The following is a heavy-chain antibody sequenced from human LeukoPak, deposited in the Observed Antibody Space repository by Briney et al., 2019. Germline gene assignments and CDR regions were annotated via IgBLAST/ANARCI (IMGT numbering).Heavy chain of an antibody. CDR3: ARGGGSGWYVGPLDYYYYGMDV. Sequence: ASVKVSCKASGYTFTSYDINWVRQATGQGLEWMGWMNPNSGNTGYAQKFQGRVTMTRNTSISTAYMELGSLRSEDTAVYYCARGGGSGWYVGPLDYYYYGMDVWGQGTTVTVSS. V-gene: IGHV1-8*01. CDR1: GYTFTSYD. CDR2: MNPNSGNT. D-gene: IGHD6-19*01. J-gene: IGHJ6*02.